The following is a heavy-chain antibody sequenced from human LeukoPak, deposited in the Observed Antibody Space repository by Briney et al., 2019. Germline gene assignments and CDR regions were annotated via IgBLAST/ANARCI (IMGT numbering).Heavy chain of an antibody. CDR1: GFTFDDYA. V-gene: IGHV3-9*01. CDR3: AKDISPRYRSSTSCYANGMDV. CDR2: ISWNSGSI. D-gene: IGHD2-2*01. Sequence: GRSLRLSCAASGFTFDDYAMHWVRQAPGKGLEWVSGISWNSGSIGYADSVKGRFTISRDNAKNSLYLQMNSLRAEDTALYYCAKDISPRYRSSTSCYANGMDVWGQGTTVTVSS. J-gene: IGHJ6*02.